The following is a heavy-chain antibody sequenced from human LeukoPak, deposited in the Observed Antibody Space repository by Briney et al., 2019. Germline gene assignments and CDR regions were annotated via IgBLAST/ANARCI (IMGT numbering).Heavy chain of an antibody. CDR2: ISGSGGST. Sequence: GGSLRLSCAASGFTFGSYAMSWVRQAPGKGLEWVSAISGSGGSTYYADSVKGRFTISRDNSKNTLYLQMNSLRAEDTAVYYCAKVFKRGSSGWYSYFDYWGQGTLVTVSS. J-gene: IGHJ4*02. V-gene: IGHV3-23*01. CDR1: GFTFGSYA. D-gene: IGHD6-19*01. CDR3: AKVFKRGSSGWYSYFDY.